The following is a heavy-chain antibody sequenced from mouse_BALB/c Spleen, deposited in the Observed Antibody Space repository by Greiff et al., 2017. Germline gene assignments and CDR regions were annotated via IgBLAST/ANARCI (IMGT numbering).Heavy chain of an antibody. CDR1: GFSLTSYG. V-gene: IGHV2-9*02. CDR2: IWAGGST. CDR3: ARVPDYYGSSYFDY. Sequence: VKVVESGPGLVAPSQSLSITCTVSGFSLTSYGVHWVRQPPGKGLEWLGVIWAGGSTNYNSALMSRLSISKDNSKSQVFLKMNSLQTDDTAMYYCARVPDYYGSSYFDYWGQGTTLTVSS. D-gene: IGHD1-1*01. J-gene: IGHJ2*01.